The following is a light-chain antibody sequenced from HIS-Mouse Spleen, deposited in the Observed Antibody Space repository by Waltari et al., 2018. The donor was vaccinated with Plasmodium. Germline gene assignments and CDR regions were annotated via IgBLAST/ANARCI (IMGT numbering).Light chain of an antibody. CDR1: ALPKQY. CDR3: YSTDSSGNHRV. V-gene: IGLV3-10*01. Sequence: SYELTQPPSVSVSPGQTARTTCTGDALPKQYAYWYKKKSGQAPVLVIYEDSKRPSGIPERFSGSSSGTMATLTISGAQVEDEADYYCYSTDSSGNHRVFGGGTKLTVL. CDR2: EDS. J-gene: IGLJ3*02.